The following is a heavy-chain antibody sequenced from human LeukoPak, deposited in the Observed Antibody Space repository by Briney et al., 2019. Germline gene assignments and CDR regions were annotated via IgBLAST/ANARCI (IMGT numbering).Heavy chain of an antibody. D-gene: IGHD3-22*01. V-gene: IGHV1-18*04. Sequence: ASVKVSCKASGYTFTYYYMHWVRQAPGQGLEWMGWISAYNGNTNYAQKLQGRVTMTTDTSTSTAYMELRSLRSDDTAVYYCARIELVVITTASLIDYWGQGTLVTVSS. CDR1: GYTFTYYY. CDR3: ARIELVVITTASLIDY. CDR2: ISAYNGNT. J-gene: IGHJ4*02.